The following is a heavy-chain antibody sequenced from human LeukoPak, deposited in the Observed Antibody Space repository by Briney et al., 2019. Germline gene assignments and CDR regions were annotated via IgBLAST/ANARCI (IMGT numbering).Heavy chain of an antibody. CDR2: ISYGGST. V-gene: IGHV4-59*08. Sequence: SETLSLTCTVSGASISSYYWSWIRQPPGKGLEGIGYISYGGSTNYNPSLKSRVTISADTSKNQVSLTLSSVTAADTAVYYCARHPELYFFDYWGQGTLVTVSS. D-gene: IGHD3-10*01. J-gene: IGHJ4*02. CDR3: ARHPELYFFDY. CDR1: GASISSYY.